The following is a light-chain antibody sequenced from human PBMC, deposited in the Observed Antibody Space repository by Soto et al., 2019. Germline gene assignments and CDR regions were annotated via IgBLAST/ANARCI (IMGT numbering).Light chain of an antibody. CDR3: QQSYSIPPT. Sequence: DIQMTQSPSSLSASVGDRVTITCRTSQNISTFLNWYQQKPGKAPKLLIYAASTLQSGVPSRFGGSGSGTDFPLTISSLQPEDFATYYCQQSYSIPPTFGPGTKVEIK. CDR1: QNISTF. J-gene: IGKJ1*01. CDR2: AAS. V-gene: IGKV1-39*01.